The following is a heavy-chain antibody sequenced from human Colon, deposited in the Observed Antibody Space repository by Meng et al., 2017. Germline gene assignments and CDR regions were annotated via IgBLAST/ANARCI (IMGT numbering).Heavy chain of an antibody. D-gene: IGHD2-2*01. CDR3: ARTAMLDS. V-gene: IGHV1-8*01. CDR1: GYTFTSSD. J-gene: IGHJ5*01. CDR2: MNPNNGNT. Sequence: QVQLVQSGAEVRKPGASVKVTCKASGYTFTSSDINWVRQATGRGLEWLGWMNPNNGNTGSAQKFQGRVSMNRDTSIGTAYMELSGLTSEDTAVYYCARTAMLDSWGQGTLVTVSS.